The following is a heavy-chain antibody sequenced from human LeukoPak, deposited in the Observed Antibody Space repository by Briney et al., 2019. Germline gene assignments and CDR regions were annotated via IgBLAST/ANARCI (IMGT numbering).Heavy chain of an antibody. CDR1: GGSISSYY. Sequence: SETLSLTCTVSGGSISSYYWSWIRQPPGKGLEWIGYIYYSGSTNYNPSLKSRVTISVDTSKNQFSLKLSSVIAADTAVYYCARRIPVAGLFDYWGQGTLVTVSS. J-gene: IGHJ4*02. V-gene: IGHV4-59*12. CDR2: IYYSGST. CDR3: ARRIPVAGLFDY. D-gene: IGHD6-19*01.